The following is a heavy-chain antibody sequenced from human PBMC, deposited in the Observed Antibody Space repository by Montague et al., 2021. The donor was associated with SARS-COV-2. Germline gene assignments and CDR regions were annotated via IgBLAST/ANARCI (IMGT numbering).Heavy chain of an antibody. Sequence: SETLSLTCTVSGGSIGSYYWSWVRQPPGRGLEWIGNIYYSGGTKYNPSPKSRVTVSLDTSKNQFSLNLSSVTAADTAVYYCARQGYTSGWHYHGMDVWGQGSTVTVSS. J-gene: IGHJ6*02. CDR3: ARQGYTSGWHYHGMDV. D-gene: IGHD6-19*01. V-gene: IGHV4-59*08. CDR2: IYYSGGT. CDR1: GGSIGSYY.